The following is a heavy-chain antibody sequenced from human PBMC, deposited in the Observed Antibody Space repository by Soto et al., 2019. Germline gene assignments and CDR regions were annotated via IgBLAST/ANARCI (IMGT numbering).Heavy chain of an antibody. CDR3: AGDVREAAPYYFDY. V-gene: IGHV3-33*01. CDR2: LWFDGSNE. D-gene: IGHD3-10*02. J-gene: IGHJ4*02. CDR1: GFTFSSCG. Sequence: PGGSLRLSCAASGFTFSSCGMHWVRQAPGKGLEWVAALWFDGSNEHYADSVKGRFTISRDNSKHTLYLQMNSLRAEDTAVYYCAGDVREAAPYYFDYWGQGTLVTVSS.